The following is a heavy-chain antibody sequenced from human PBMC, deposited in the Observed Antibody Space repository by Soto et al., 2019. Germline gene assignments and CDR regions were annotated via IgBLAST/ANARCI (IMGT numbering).Heavy chain of an antibody. CDR2: TYYRSKWYN. D-gene: IGHD3-22*01. Sequence: SQTLSLTCVISGDSVSSNSATWNWIRQSPSRGLEWLGRTYYRSKWYNDYAVSVKSRITINPDTSKNQFSLQLNSVTSEDTAVYYCAKNPGYYYDSTGYHFDYWGQGTLVTVSS. J-gene: IGHJ4*02. CDR1: GDSVSSNSAT. CDR3: AKNPGYYYDSTGYHFDY. V-gene: IGHV6-1*01.